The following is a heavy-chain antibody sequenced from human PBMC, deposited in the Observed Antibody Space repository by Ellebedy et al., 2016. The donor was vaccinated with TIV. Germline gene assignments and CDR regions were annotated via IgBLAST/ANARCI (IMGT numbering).Heavy chain of an antibody. CDR3: AASEYADSDY. CDR1: GVSIRNYY. D-gene: IGHD2/OR15-2a*01. J-gene: IGHJ4*02. V-gene: IGHV4-59*01. Sequence: MPSETLSLTCAVSGVSIRNYYWTWIRQPPGKGLEWIGHMYYSGSSNYNPSLRRRVTMSIDTSKNQFALKMSSVTAADTAEDDCAASEYADSDYWGPGTLVTVSS. CDR2: MYYSGSS.